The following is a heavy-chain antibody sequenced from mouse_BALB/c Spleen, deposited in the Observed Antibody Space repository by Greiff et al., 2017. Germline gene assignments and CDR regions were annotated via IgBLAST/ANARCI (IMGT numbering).Heavy chain of an antibody. CDR1: GFTFSSFG. CDR3: ARENDYDAAMDY. Sequence: DVKLVESGGGLVQPGGSRKLSCAASGFTFSSFGMHWVRQAPEKGLEWVAYISSGSSTIYYADTVKGRFTISRDNPKNTLFLQMTSLRSEDTAMYYCARENDYDAAMDYWGQGTSVTVSS. CDR2: ISSGSSTI. D-gene: IGHD2-4*01. J-gene: IGHJ4*01. V-gene: IGHV5-17*02.